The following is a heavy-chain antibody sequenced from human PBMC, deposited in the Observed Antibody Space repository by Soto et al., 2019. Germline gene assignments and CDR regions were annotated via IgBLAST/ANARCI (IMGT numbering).Heavy chain of an antibody. CDR1: GYTFTGYY. CDR3: ASDMSTT. CDR2: INPNSGHT. Sequence: ASVKVSCKASGYTFTGYYINWVRQTTGQGLEWMGWINPNSGHTNYAQKFQGRVTMTRDTSISTAYMELTNLRSEDTAIYYCASDMSTTWGQGTLVTVS. D-gene: IGHD2-2*01. V-gene: IGHV1-8*02. J-gene: IGHJ5*02.